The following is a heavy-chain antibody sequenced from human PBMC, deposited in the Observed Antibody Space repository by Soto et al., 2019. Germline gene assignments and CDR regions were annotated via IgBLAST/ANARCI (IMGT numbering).Heavy chain of an antibody. CDR3: AKESEWLVTWDFDY. D-gene: IGHD6-19*01. Sequence: QVQLVESGGGVVQPGTSLRLSCAASGFTFSGYGVHWVRQAPGKGLEWVATISYDETATYYSDSVKGRFTISRDNSKNTLFLQMNSLRTEDTAMYYCAKESEWLVTWDFDYWGQGTLVTVSS. J-gene: IGHJ4*02. CDR1: GFTFSGYG. V-gene: IGHV3-30*18. CDR2: ISYDETAT.